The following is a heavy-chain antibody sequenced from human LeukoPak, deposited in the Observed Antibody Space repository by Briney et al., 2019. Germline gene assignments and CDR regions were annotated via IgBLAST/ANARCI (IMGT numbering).Heavy chain of an antibody. Sequence: GGSLRLSCAASGFTFSSHWMSWVRQAPGKGLEWVANIKQDSTEKHYVDSVRGRFTISRDNTDNSLYLQMNNLRAEDTAVYYCARGSLEWLLYYYYYYMDVWGKGTTVTVSS. CDR1: GFTFSSHW. V-gene: IGHV3-7*01. J-gene: IGHJ6*03. CDR2: IKQDSTEK. D-gene: IGHD3-3*01. CDR3: ARGSLEWLLYYYYYYMDV.